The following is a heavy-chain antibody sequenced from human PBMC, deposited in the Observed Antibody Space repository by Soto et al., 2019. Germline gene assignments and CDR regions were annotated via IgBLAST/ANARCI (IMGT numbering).Heavy chain of an antibody. CDR1: GYTFTTYY. J-gene: IGHJ4*02. Sequence: QVQLVQSGAEVKRPGASVKVSCKASGYTFTTYYMHWVRQAPGQGLEWLGIINPNGGSTTYAQKFQGRVTMTRDTSTSTVYLELSSLRSEDTAVYYCARAGYCSGGTCFHGNCDYWGQGTWSPSPQ. D-gene: IGHD2-15*01. CDR3: ARAGYCSGGTCFHGNCDY. CDR2: INPNGGST. V-gene: IGHV1-46*01.